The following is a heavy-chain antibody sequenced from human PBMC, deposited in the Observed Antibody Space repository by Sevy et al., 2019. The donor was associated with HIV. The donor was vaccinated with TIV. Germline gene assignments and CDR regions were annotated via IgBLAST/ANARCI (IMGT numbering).Heavy chain of an antibody. D-gene: IGHD3-22*01. CDR2: IIPVFGIP. V-gene: IGHV1-69*10. CDR3: ARAPTDLYNYDSSGYPLTYYFDS. J-gene: IGHJ4*02. CDR1: GDTFSSYG. Sequence: ASVKVSCKASGDTFSSYGFSWVRQAPGHGLEWMGGIIPVFGIPNYAQQFQGRVTITADTSAGTAFMELSDLRSEDTAVYFCARAPTDLYNYDSSGYPLTYYFDSWGQGTLVTVSS.